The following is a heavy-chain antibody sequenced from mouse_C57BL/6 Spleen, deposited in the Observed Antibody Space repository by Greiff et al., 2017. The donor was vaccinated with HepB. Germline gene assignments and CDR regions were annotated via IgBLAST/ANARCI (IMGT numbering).Heavy chain of an antibody. CDR1: GYAFSSSW. Sequence: VQLQQSGPELVKPGASVKISCKASGYAFSSSWMNWVKQRPGKGLEWIGRIYPGDGGTNYNGKFKGKATLTADKASSTAYMQLSSLTSEDSAVYFCARGRNDYDPAWFAYWGQGTLVTVSA. CDR3: ARGRNDYDPAWFAY. CDR2: IYPGDGGT. D-gene: IGHD2-4*01. V-gene: IGHV1-82*01. J-gene: IGHJ3*01.